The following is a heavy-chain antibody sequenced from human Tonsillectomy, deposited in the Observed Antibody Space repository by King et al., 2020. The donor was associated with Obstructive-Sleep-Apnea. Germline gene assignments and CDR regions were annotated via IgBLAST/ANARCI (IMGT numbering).Heavy chain of an antibody. CDR2: ISGSGGST. CDR1: GFTFSSYA. Sequence: VQLVESGGGLVQPGGSLRLSCAASGFTFSSYAMSWVRQAPGKGLEWVSAISGSGGSTYYEDSVKGRFTISRDNSKNTLYLQMNSLRAEDTAGYYCAKDKVWTGSGSYSFDYWGQGTLVTVSS. D-gene: IGHD3-10*01. CDR3: AKDKVWTGSGSYSFDY. J-gene: IGHJ4*02. V-gene: IGHV3-23*04.